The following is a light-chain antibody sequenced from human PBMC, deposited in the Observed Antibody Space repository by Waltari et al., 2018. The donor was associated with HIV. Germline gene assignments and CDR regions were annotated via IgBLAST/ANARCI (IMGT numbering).Light chain of an antibody. CDR3: QQYNNWWT. V-gene: IGKV3-15*01. J-gene: IGKJ1*01. Sequence: EVVMTQSPATLSVSPGERATLSCRASQRVSSNLAWYQQKPGQAPRLLIYGASTSATGIPARFSGSGSETEFTLTISSLQSEDFAVYYCQQYNNWWTFGQGTKVEVK. CDR1: QRVSSN. CDR2: GAS.